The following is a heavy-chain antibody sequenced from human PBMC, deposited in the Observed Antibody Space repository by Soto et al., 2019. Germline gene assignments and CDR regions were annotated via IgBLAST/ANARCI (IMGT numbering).Heavy chain of an antibody. J-gene: IGHJ3*02. CDR3: ASSSSGWYLGAFDI. CDR2: ISSNGGST. Sequence: GGSLRLSCAASGFTFSSYAMHWVRQAPGKGLEYVSAISSNGGSTYYADSVKGRFTISRDNSKNTLYLQMGSLRAEDMAVYYCASSSSGWYLGAFDIWGQGTMVTVSS. V-gene: IGHV3-64*02. D-gene: IGHD6-19*01. CDR1: GFTFSSYA.